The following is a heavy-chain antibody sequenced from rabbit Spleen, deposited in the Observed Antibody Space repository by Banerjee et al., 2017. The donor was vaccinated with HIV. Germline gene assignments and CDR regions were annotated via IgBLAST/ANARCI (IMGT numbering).Heavy chain of an antibody. D-gene: IGHD8-1*01. CDR3: ARDTGSSFSSYGMDL. CDR1: GFSFSSRDY. J-gene: IGHJ6*01. Sequence: QSLEESGGGLVKPGASLTLTCTASGFSFSSRDYMCWVRQAPGKGLEWISCIAGSSSGFTYFASWAKGRFTISKTSSTTVTLQMTSLTAADTATYFCARDTGSSFSSYGMDLLGPGTLVTVS. CDR2: IAGSSSGFT. V-gene: IGHV1S40*01.